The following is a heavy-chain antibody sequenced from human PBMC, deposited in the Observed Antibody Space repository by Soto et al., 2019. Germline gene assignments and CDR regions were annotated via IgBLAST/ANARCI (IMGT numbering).Heavy chain of an antibody. Sequence: QVQLLESGPGLVKPSQTLSLTCTVSGGSISSGGYYWSWIRQLPGKGLEWIGYISNRGSTYYNPSLKSRVTISLDPSKNHFSLKLSSVTAADTAVYYCARSSQSWFFDLWGRGILVTVSS. J-gene: IGHJ2*01. CDR1: GGSISSGGYY. D-gene: IGHD4-4*01. CDR3: ARSSQSWFFDL. CDR2: ISNRGST. V-gene: IGHV4-31*03.